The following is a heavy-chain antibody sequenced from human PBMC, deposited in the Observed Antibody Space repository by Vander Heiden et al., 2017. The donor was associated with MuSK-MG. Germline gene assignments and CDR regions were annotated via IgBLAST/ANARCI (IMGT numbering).Heavy chain of an antibody. V-gene: IGHV3-21*01. CDR3: ARVSGLTNPMVRGAPDY. D-gene: IGHD3-10*01. CDR2: ISSSSSYI. CDR1: GFTFSRYG. J-gene: IGHJ4*02. Sequence: EVQLVESGGGLVKPGGSLRLSCAASGFTFSRYGMNWVRQAPGKGLEWVSSISSSSSYIYYADSVNGRFTISRDNAKNSLYLQMNSLRAEDTAVYYCARVSGLTNPMVRGAPDYWCQGTLVTVSS.